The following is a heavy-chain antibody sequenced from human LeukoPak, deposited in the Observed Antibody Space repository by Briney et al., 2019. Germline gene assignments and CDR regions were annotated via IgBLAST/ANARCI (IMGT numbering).Heavy chain of an antibody. CDR2: IHYSGST. CDR1: RGSISSSSYY. V-gene: IGHV4-39*07. D-gene: IGHD6-19*01. J-gene: IGHJ4*02. Sequence: SETLSLTCTVSRGSISSSSYYWGWIRQPPGKGLEWIGSIHYSGSTNYNPSLKSRVTISVDTSKNQFSLKLSSVTAADTAVYYCARNPFGWYFDYWGQGTLVTVSS. CDR3: ARNPFGWYFDY.